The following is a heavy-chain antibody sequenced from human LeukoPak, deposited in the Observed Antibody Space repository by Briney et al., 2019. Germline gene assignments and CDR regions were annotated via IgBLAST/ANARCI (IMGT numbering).Heavy chain of an antibody. CDR1: GGSISSYY. J-gene: IGHJ4*02. CDR3: AREGGDSSWYDGGRYFDY. V-gene: IGHV4-4*07. D-gene: IGHD6-13*01. CDR2: IYASGST. Sequence: KSSETLSLTCTVSGGSISSYYWSWIRQPAGKGLEWIGRIYASGSTNYNPSLTSRVTMSVDTSKNQFSLKLTSVTAADTAVYYCAREGGDSSWYDGGRYFDYWGQGTLVTVSS.